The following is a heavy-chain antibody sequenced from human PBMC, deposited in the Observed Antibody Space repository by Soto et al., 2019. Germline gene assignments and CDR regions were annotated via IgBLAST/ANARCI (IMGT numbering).Heavy chain of an antibody. CDR2: ISANTGDT. D-gene: IGHD3-3*01. Sequence: QVQLAQSGAEVKKPGASVTVSCKASGYSFSINGVSWVRQAPGQGLEWMGWISANTGDTLYAEKFEDRITLTADTPTTTAYMELRSLRPDDTATYFCATDKGDFTSGPWGQGTLITVSS. CDR1: GYSFSING. J-gene: IGHJ5*02. V-gene: IGHV1-18*04. CDR3: ATDKGDFTSGP.